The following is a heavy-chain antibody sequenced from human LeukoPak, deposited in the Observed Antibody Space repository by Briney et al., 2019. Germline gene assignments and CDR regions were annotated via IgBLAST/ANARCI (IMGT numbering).Heavy chain of an antibody. V-gene: IGHV4-59*08. D-gene: IGHD2/OR15-2a*01. J-gene: IGHJ4*02. CDR3: AGLEENGNGFYVY. CDR1: GGSISNYY. Sequence: SEALSLTCIVSGGSISNYYWSWIRQPPATGREWTGYVYHSGRTKYNPSLKSRVTITVDTSTNQFSLKLSDVTAADPASHYCAGLEENGNGFYVYWGQGTKVSVSS. CDR2: VYHSGRT.